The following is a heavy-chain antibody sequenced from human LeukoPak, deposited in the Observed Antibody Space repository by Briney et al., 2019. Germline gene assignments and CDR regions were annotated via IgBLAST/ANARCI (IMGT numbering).Heavy chain of an antibody. Sequence: SETLSLTCTVSGGSISSYYWSWIRQPPGKGLEWIGYIYYSGSTNYNPSLKSRVTISVDTSKNQFSLKLSSVTAADTAVYYCAREVGGSGWPTDWFDPWGQGTLVTVSS. J-gene: IGHJ5*02. CDR2: IYYSGST. CDR1: GGSISSYY. CDR3: AREVGGSGWPTDWFDP. V-gene: IGHV4-59*01. D-gene: IGHD6-19*01.